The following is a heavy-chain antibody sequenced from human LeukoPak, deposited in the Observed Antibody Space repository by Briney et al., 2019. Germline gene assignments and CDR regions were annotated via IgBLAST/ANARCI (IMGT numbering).Heavy chain of an antibody. CDR1: GGSFSGYY. J-gene: IGHJ4*02. D-gene: IGHD6-19*01. CDR3: ARGGIVVACDY. Sequence: PSEALSLTCGVYGGSFSGYYWSWTRQPPGKGLEWIGEINHSGSTHYNPSLKSRVAISLDTSKNQFSLKLSSVTAADTAVYYCARGGIVVACDYWGQGTLVTVSS. V-gene: IGHV4-34*01. CDR2: INHSGST.